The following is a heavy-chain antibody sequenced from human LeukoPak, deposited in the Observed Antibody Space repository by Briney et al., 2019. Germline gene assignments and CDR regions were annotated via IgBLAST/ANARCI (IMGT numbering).Heavy chain of an antibody. CDR1: GFTFRTYA. Sequence: GGSLRLSCAASGFTFRTYAMHWVRRAPGKGLNWVAVTSYDGNNKYYADSVRGRFTISRDNSKNALYLQMNSLRAEDTAVYYCARDRPLSAGGVIYFSYYGMDVWGQGTTVTVFS. V-gene: IGHV3-30-3*01. J-gene: IGHJ6*02. CDR3: ARDRPLSAGGVIYFSYYGMDV. D-gene: IGHD3-10*01. CDR2: TSYDGNNK.